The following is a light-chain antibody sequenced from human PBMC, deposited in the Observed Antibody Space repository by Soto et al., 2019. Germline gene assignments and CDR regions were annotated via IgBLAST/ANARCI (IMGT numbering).Light chain of an antibody. CDR3: SSYTRRSTWV. CDR1: SSDVGGYNY. J-gene: IGLJ3*02. Sequence: QSVLTQPASVSGSPGQSITIFCTGTSSDVGGYNYVSWYQQHPGKAPKLMIYEITNRSSGVSNRFSGSKSGNTASLTISGLQAEDEADYYCSSYTRRSTWVFGGGTKLTVL. CDR2: EIT. V-gene: IGLV2-14*01.